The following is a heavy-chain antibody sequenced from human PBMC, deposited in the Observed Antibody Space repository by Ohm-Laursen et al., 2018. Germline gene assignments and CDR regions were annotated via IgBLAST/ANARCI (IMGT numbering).Heavy chain of an antibody. J-gene: IGHJ4*02. V-gene: IGHV3-74*01. CDR1: GFTFSDYW. CDR2: ISNDGSSR. D-gene: IGHD1-7*01. Sequence: GSLRLSCAASGFTFSDYWMHWVRQAPGKGLVWVSRISNDGSSRSYADSVKGRFTISRDNAKNTLYLQMNSLRAEDTAVYYCARRSITGTKGVDYWGQGTLVTVSS. CDR3: ARRSITGTKGVDY.